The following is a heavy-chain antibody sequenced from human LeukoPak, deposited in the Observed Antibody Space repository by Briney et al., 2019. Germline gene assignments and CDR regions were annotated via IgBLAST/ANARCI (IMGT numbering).Heavy chain of an antibody. Sequence: GRSLRLSCAASGFTFSSYAMHWVRQAPGKGLEWVAVISYDGSNKYYADSVKGRFTISRDNSKNTLYLQMNSLRAEDTAVYYCARDWVRLLRTAILDYWGQGTLVTVSS. J-gene: IGHJ4*02. D-gene: IGHD2-21*02. V-gene: IGHV3-30*04. CDR2: ISYDGSNK. CDR3: ARDWVRLLRTAILDY. CDR1: GFTFSSYA.